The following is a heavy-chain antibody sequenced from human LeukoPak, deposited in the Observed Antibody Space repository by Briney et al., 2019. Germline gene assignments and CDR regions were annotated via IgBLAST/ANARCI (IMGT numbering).Heavy chain of an antibody. CDR3: VRGRLLRSTKYFDY. V-gene: IGHV3-48*03. J-gene: IGHJ4*02. D-gene: IGHD2-21*02. CDR1: GFPVNKYE. CDR2: IDAGATST. Sequence: GGSLRLSCAASGFPVNKYEMHWVRQAPGKGLESVSYIDAGATSTNYADSVWGRFTLSRDNAQNSVHLQMNSLRDEDTAVYYCVRGRLLRSTKYFDYWGQGALVTVSS.